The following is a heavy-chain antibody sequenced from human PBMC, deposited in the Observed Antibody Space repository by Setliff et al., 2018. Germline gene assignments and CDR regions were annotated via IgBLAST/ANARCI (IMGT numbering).Heavy chain of an antibody. D-gene: IGHD3-9*01. CDR1: GYTLTELS. Sequence: ASVKVSCKVSGYTLTELSMHWVRQAPGKGLEWMGGCDPEDGETIYAQKFQGRVTMTEDTSTDTAYMELSSLRSEDTAVYYCATESLLRYFDLVGNPYAFDIWGQGTMVTVSS. CDR3: ATESLLRYFDLVGNPYAFDI. V-gene: IGHV1-24*01. J-gene: IGHJ3*02. CDR2: CDPEDGET.